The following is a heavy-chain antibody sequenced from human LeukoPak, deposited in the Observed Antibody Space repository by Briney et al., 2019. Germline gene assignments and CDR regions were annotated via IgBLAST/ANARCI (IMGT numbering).Heavy chain of an antibody. D-gene: IGHD4-17*01. J-gene: IGHJ6*02. CDR1: GFTFGDYA. CDR3: TRGYGDYDYYYYGMDV. V-gene: IGHV3-49*03. Sequence: PGGSLRLSCTASGFTFGDYAMSWFRQAPGKGLEWVGFIRSKAYGGTTEYAAPVKGRFTISRDDSKSIAYLQMNSLKTEDTAVYYCTRGYGDYDYYYYGMDVWGQGTTVTVSS. CDR2: IRSKAYGGTT.